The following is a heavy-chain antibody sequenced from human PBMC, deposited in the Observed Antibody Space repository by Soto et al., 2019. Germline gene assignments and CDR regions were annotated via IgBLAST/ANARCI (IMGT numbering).Heavy chain of an antibody. CDR2: IYYSGST. J-gene: IGHJ4*02. Sequence: SETLSLTCAVSGGSISSSNWWSWVRQPPGKGLEWIGYIYYSGSTYYNPSLKSRVTISVDTSKNQFSLKLSSVTAADTAVYYCARTPLDWGQGTLVTVSS. CDR1: GGSISSSNW. D-gene: IGHD2-15*01. CDR3: ARTPLD. V-gene: IGHV4-4*02.